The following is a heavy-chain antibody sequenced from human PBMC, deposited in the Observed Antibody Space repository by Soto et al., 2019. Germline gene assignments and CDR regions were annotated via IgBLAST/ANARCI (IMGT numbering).Heavy chain of an antibody. CDR1: GFTFSSYS. D-gene: IGHD2-15*01. J-gene: IGHJ4*02. Sequence: EVQLVESGGGLVKPGGSLSLSCAASGFTFSSYSMNWVRQAPGKGLEWVSSISSSSSYIYYADSVKGRFTISRHNAKNPLYLQMTNLRAEDTAVYYGARDTLGYWSGGSCYPYWGQGTLVTVSS. CDR3: ARDTLGYWSGGSCYPY. CDR2: ISSSSSYI. V-gene: IGHV3-21*01.